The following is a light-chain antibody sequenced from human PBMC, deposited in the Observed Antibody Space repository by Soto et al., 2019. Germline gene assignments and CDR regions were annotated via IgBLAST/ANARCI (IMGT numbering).Light chain of an antibody. Sequence: QSALTQPASVSGSPGQWITISCTGTSSDVGGYNFVSWYQQHPGKAPKLMIYEVSYRPSGVSNRFSGSKSGNTASLTISGLQAEDEADYYCSSYTSGSTYVFGTGTKLTVL. V-gene: IGLV2-14*01. CDR2: EVS. J-gene: IGLJ1*01. CDR3: SSYTSGSTYV. CDR1: SSDVGGYNF.